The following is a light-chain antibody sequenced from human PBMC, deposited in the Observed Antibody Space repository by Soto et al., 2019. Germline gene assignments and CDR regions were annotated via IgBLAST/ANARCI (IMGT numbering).Light chain of an antibody. V-gene: IGKV3-20*01. CDR2: GAS. CDR3: QHYGSSLLFT. Sequence: EIVLTQSPGTLSLSPGERATLSCRASQSVTSNYLAWYQQKPGQAPRLLIYGASSRATGIPDRCSGSGSGTDFTLTISRLEPEDFAVYYCQHYGSSLLFTFGPGTKVDIK. J-gene: IGKJ3*01. CDR1: QSVTSNY.